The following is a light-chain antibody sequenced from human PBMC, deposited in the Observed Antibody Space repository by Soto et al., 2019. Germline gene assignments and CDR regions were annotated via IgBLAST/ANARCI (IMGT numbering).Light chain of an antibody. CDR2: AAS. V-gene: IGKV3-15*01. Sequence: EVVMTQSPATLPVSPGERATLSCRATQRVSTNLAWYQQKPGQAPRLLIYAASSRATGVPARFSGSGSGTEFTLTISSLQSEDFALYYCQQYNNWPYTFGQGTRLEVK. CDR3: QQYNNWPYT. J-gene: IGKJ2*01. CDR1: QRVSTN.